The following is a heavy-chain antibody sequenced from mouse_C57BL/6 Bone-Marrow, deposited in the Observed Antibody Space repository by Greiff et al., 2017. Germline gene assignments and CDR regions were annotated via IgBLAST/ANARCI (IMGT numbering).Heavy chain of an antibody. Sequence: QVQLKQPGAELVKPGASVKVSCKASGYTFTSYWMHWVKQRPGQGLEWIGRIHPSDSDTNYNQKFKGKATLTVDKSSSTAYMQLSSLTSEDSAVYYCAIGRFGYPAWFAYWGQGTLVTVSA. J-gene: IGHJ3*01. CDR3: AIGRFGYPAWFAY. CDR1: GYTFTSYW. CDR2: IHPSDSDT. V-gene: IGHV1-74*01. D-gene: IGHD2-2*01.